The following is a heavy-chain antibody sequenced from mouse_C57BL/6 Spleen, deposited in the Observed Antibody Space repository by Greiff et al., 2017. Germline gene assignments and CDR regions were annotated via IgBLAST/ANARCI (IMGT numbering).Heavy chain of an antibody. V-gene: IGHV1-80*01. CDR2: IYPGDGDT. J-gene: IGHJ4*01. D-gene: IGHD2-5*01. CDR3: ARLGYSNYDYAMDY. Sequence: QVTLKVSGAELVKPGASVKISCKASGYAFSSYWMNWVKQRPGKGLEWIGQIYPGDGDTNYNGKFKGKATLTADKSSSTAYMQLSSLTSEDSAVYFCARLGYSNYDYAMDYWGQGTSVTVSS. CDR1: GYAFSSYW.